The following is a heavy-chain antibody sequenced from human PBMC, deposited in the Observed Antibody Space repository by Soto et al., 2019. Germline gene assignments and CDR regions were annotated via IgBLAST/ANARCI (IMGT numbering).Heavy chain of an antibody. V-gene: IGHV2-5*02. J-gene: IGHJ4*02. CDR2: IYWDDDK. D-gene: IGHD3-9*01. CDR3: ARTGVYYDILTGRHYYFDY. CDR1: GFSLSTSGVG. Sequence: QITLKESGPTLVKPKQTLTLTCTFSGFSLSTSGVGVGWIRQPPGKALEWRALIYWDDDKRYSPSLKSRLTITKDTSKIQVVLTMTNMDPVDTATYYCARTGVYYDILTGRHYYFDYWGQGTLVTVSS.